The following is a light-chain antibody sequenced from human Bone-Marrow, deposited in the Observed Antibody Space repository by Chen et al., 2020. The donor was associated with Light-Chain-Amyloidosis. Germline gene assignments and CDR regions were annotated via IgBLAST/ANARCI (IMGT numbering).Light chain of an antibody. CDR3: QVWDRSSDRPV. CDR1: NIGSTS. J-gene: IGLJ3*02. CDR2: DYS. Sequence: SYVLTQPSSVSVAPGQTATIACGGNNIGSTSVHWYPQTPGQAPLLVVYDYSDRRSGIPERLSGSNSGNTATLTISRVEAGDEADYYCQVWDRSSDRPVFGGGTKLTVL. V-gene: IGLV3-21*02.